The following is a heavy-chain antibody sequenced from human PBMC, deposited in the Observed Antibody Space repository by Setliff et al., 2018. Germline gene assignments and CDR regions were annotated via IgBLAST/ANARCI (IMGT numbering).Heavy chain of an antibody. D-gene: IGHD3-3*01. J-gene: IGHJ1*01. Sequence: SETLSLTCTVSGGSISSGGYYWSWIRQHPGKGLEWIGYIYYSGSTYYNPSLKSRVTISVDTSKNQFSLKLSSVTAADTAVYYCARVQGNYDFWSGYYLPGYFQHWGQCTLVTVSS. CDR1: GGSISSGGYY. CDR3: ARVQGNYDFWSGYYLPGYFQH. V-gene: IGHV4-31*03. CDR2: IYYSGST.